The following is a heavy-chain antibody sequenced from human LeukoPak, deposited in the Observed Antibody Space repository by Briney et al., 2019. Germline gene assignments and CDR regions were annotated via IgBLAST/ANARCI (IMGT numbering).Heavy chain of an antibody. CDR1: GFTFDDYA. Sequence: GGSLRLSCAAPGFTFDDYAMHWDRQVPGKGLEWVSGISWNSGKIGYADSVKGRFTISRDNAKKSLHLQMNSLRAEDTAFYYCAKDKGSVTTGAFDIWGQGTMVTVSS. CDR2: ISWNSGKI. J-gene: IGHJ3*02. V-gene: IGHV3-9*01. D-gene: IGHD4-11*01. CDR3: AKDKGSVTTGAFDI.